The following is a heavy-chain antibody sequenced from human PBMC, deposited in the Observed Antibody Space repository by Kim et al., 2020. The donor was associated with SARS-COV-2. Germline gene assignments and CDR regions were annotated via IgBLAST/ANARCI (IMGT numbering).Heavy chain of an antibody. CDR3: AKDMGRRYYYYYGMDV. D-gene: IGHD2-15*01. V-gene: IGHV3-43D*03. CDR2: ISWDGGST. CDR1: GFTFDDYA. J-gene: IGHJ6*02. Sequence: GGSLRLSCAASGFTFDDYAMHWVRQAPGKGLEWVSLISWDGGSTYYADSVKGRFTISRDNSKNSLYLQMNSLRAEDTALYYCAKDMGRRYYYYYGMDVWGQGTTVTVSS.